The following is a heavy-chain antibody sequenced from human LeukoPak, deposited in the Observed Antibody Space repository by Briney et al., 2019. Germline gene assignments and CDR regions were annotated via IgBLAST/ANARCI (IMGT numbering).Heavy chain of an antibody. V-gene: IGHV1-8*01. Sequence: ASVKVSCKASGYTFTSYDINWVRQATGQGLEWMGWMNPNSGNTGYAQKFQGRVTVTKNTSITTAYMELSSLRSEDTAVYYCARALSWTTDSYYYMDVWGKGTTVTVSS. CDR3: ARALSWTTDSYYYMDV. CDR2: MNPNSGNT. CDR1: GYTFTSYD. D-gene: IGHD3/OR15-3a*01. J-gene: IGHJ6*03.